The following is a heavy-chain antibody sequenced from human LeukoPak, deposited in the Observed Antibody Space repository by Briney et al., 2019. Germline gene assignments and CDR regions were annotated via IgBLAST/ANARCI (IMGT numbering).Heavy chain of an antibody. V-gene: IGHV3-33*01. CDR2: IWNDGSKQ. J-gene: IGHJ4*02. D-gene: IGHD3-3*01. CDR1: GFTFSTYG. CDR3: ARDQGLWVGFWGGYYDL. Sequence: PGGSLGLSCAASGFTFSTYGMHWVRQAPGKGLEWVAVIWNDGSKQYYADSVKGRFTISRDNSKSTLYLQMNSLRAEDTAVYYCARDQGLWVGFWGGYYDLWGQGTLVTVSS.